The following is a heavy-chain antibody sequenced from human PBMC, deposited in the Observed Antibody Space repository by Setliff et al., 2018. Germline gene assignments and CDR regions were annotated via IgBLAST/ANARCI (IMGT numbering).Heavy chain of an antibody. D-gene: IGHD1-26*01. CDR1: GGTFSRYA. Sequence: ASVKVSCKASGGTFSRYAISWVRQAPGQGLEWMGGIIPIFGTANYAQKFQGRVTITADESTSTAYMELSSLRSEDTAVYYCARDREWIVGATYYYYGMDVWGQGTTVTVSS. CDR3: ARDREWIVGATYYYYGMDV. CDR2: IIPIFGTA. V-gene: IGHV1-69*13. J-gene: IGHJ6*02.